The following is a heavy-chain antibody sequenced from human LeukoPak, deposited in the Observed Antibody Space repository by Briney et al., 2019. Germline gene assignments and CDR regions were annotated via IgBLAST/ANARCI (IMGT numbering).Heavy chain of an antibody. CDR2: IYYSGST. V-gene: IGHV4-59*01. Sequence: SETLSLTRTASGGSISSYYWSWIRQPPGKGLEWIGYIYYSGSTNYNPSLKSRVTISVDTSKNQFSLKLSSVTAADTAVYYCARVSIVVVVAAPGVAFDIWGQGTMVTVSS. D-gene: IGHD2-15*01. J-gene: IGHJ3*02. CDR3: ARVSIVVVVAAPGVAFDI. CDR1: GGSISSYY.